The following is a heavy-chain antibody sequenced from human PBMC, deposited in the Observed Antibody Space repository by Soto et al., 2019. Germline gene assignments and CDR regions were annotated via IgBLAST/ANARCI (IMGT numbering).Heavy chain of an antibody. D-gene: IGHD5-12*01. CDR1: SGSFSSSKW. V-gene: IGHV4-4*02. CDR2: IYHSGST. Sequence: QVQLQESGPGLVKPSGTLSLTCAVSSGSFSSSKWWSWVRQPPGKGLEWIGGIYHSGSTHYNPSLKSRVTISVDKSKNQFSLKLSSVTAADTAVYYCACGYDYYYYMDVWGKGTTVTVSS. CDR3: ACGYDYYYYMDV. J-gene: IGHJ6*03.